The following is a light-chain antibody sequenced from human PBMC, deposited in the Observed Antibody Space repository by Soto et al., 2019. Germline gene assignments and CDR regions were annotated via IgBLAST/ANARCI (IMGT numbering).Light chain of an antibody. CDR1: RDFGSD. CDR3: LQDYGDSWT. Sequence: TQMTQSPLSLSASVGEKISITCRASRDFGSDVRWYQQKPGQARKLVIYAASNLYTGVPSRFSGRRSGTEFTLTISSLQPEDFPSYYCLQDYGDSWTFGQGTKVDIK. CDR2: AAS. V-gene: IGKV1-6*01. J-gene: IGKJ1*01.